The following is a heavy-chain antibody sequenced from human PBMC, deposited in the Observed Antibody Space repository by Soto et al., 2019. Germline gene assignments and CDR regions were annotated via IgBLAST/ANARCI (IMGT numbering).Heavy chain of an antibody. CDR2: IYYSGSA. V-gene: IGHV4-31*03. CDR1: GGSTDSGGYY. Sequence: QVHLQESGPGLVKTSQTLSLTCSVSGGSTDSGGYYWSWIRQHPGKGLEWIGYIYYSGSAYYSPSLKRRVTISVDTSKNQFSLNLDSVTAADTAVYYCARADYGDRGLAFDSWGQGTLVTVSS. D-gene: IGHD4-17*01. J-gene: IGHJ4*02. CDR3: ARADYGDRGLAFDS.